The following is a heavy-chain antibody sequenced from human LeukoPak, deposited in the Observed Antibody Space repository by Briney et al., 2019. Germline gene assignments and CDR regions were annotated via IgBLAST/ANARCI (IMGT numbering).Heavy chain of an antibody. Sequence: GGSLRLSCAASGFTFSSYEMNWVRQAPGKGLEWVSYISSSGSTIYYADSVKGRFTISRDNAKNSLYLQMNSLRAEDTAVYYCARYSGSPYFDYWGQGTLVTVSS. J-gene: IGHJ4*02. D-gene: IGHD1-26*01. CDR3: ARYSGSPYFDY. V-gene: IGHV3-48*03. CDR2: ISSSGSTI. CDR1: GFTFSSYE.